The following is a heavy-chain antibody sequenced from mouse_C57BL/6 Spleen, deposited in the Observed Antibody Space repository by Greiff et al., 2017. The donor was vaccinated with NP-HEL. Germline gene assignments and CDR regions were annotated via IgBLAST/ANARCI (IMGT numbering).Heavy chain of an antibody. J-gene: IGHJ4*01. CDR1: GYSITSGYY. CDR3: AIYYDYDYAMDY. Sequence: EVQLQQSGPGLVKPSQSLSLTCSVTGYSITSGYYWNWIRQFPGNKLDWMGYISYDGSNNYNPSLKNPISITRDTSKNQFFLKLHSVTTEDTATYYCAIYYDYDYAMDYWGQGTSVTVSS. D-gene: IGHD2-4*01. CDR2: ISYDGSN. V-gene: IGHV3-6*01.